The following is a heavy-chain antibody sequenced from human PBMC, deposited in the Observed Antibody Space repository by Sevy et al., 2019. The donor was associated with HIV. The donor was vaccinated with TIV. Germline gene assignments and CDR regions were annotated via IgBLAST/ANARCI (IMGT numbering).Heavy chain of an antibody. CDR2: ITRNSYAAYGGTT. CDR3: ARGLATADTPEYYFDS. D-gene: IGHD5-12*01. CDR1: GFTFHDYA. J-gene: IGHJ4*02. V-gene: IGHV3-49*03. Sequence: GGSLRLSCTTSGFTFHDYAMSWFRQAPGKGLEWVAFITRNSYAAYGGTTDYAASVKGRFIISRDDSKSIAYLQMNSLKTEDTAVYYCARGLATADTPEYYFDSWGQGTLVTVSS.